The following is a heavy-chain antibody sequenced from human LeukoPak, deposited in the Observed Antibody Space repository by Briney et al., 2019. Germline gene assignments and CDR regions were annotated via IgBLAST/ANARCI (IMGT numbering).Heavy chain of an antibody. V-gene: IGHV6-1*01. Sequence: LSQTLSLTCAISGDSVSSNSAAWNWIRQSPSRGLEWLGRTYYRSKWYNDYAVSVKSRITINPDTSKNQFSLQLNSVTPADTAVYYCARGPGSSGRFVNWFDPWGQGTLVTVSS. CDR2: TYYRSKWYN. CDR1: GDSVSSNSAA. D-gene: IGHD6-19*01. CDR3: ARGPGSSGRFVNWFDP. J-gene: IGHJ5*02.